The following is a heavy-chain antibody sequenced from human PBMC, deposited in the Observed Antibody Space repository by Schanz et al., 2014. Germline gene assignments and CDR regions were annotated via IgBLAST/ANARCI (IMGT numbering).Heavy chain of an antibody. CDR3: ARKMKLGVYGGKGHDSLDI. J-gene: IGHJ3*02. D-gene: IGHD4-17*01. CDR2: INSVGSNT. CDR1: GFTFSSHW. Sequence: EVQLMESGGGLVKPGGSLRLSCVASGFTFSSHWMHWVRQDPGKGLVWVARINSVGSNTDYADSVTGRFTISRDNAKNTLYLQMNTLRAEDTAVYYCARKMKLGVYGGKGHDSLDIWGQGTMVTGSS. V-gene: IGHV3-74*02.